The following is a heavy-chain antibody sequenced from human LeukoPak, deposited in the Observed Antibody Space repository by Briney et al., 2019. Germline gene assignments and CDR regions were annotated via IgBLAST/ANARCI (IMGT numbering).Heavy chain of an antibody. J-gene: IGHJ3*02. CDR2: ISVYNGNT. V-gene: IGHV1-18*01. CDR1: GYTFTTYA. D-gene: IGHD3-10*01. Sequence: EASVKVSCKTSGYTFTTYAISWVRQAPGQGLEWMGWISVYNGNTNYAQKFQGRVTMTTDTSTTTAYMELRSLRSDDTAVYYCARVGLWFGELHAFDIWGQGTMVTVSS. CDR3: ARVGLWFGELHAFDI.